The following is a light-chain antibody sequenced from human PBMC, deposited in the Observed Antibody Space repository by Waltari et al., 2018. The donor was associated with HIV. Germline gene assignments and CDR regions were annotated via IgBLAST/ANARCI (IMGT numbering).Light chain of an antibody. CDR2: GVS. Sequence: IVLTQSPDTLSLSPGERATLSCRASQSVRSGYLAWYQQKPGQAPRLLIYGVSNRATGIPERFSGSGSGTDFTLTISRLEPEDFAMYFCQQFGGSPLFSFGPGTKVEIK. J-gene: IGKJ3*01. CDR3: QQFGGSPLFS. V-gene: IGKV3-20*01. CDR1: QSVRSGY.